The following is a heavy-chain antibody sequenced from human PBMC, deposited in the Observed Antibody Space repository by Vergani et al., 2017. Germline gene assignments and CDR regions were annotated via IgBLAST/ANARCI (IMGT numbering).Heavy chain of an antibody. CDR2: FDPEDGET. V-gene: IGHV1-24*01. J-gene: IGHJ3*02. D-gene: IGHD3-10*01. Sequence: QVQLVQSGAEVKKPGASVKVSCKVSGYTLTELSMHWVRQAPGKGLEWMGGFDPEDGETIYAQKFQGRVTMTEDTSTDTAYMELSSLRSEDTAVYYCATDRSYYGSGSYFDAFDIWGQGTMVTVSS. CDR3: ATDRSYYGSGSYFDAFDI. CDR1: GYTLTELS.